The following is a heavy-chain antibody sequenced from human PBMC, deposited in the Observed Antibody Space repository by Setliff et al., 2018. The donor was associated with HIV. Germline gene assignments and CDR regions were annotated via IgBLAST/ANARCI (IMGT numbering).Heavy chain of an antibody. CDR2: IGHNGNT. J-gene: IGHJ4*02. CDR3: ARGQVWSGYLNY. CDR1: GDSFSEFY. D-gene: IGHD3-3*01. Sequence: SETLSLTCAVYGDSFSEFYWNWIRQPPGKGLEWIGKIGHNGNTYYSPSLKSRVTLSVDTSKNQISLNVRSVTAADTAVYYRARGQVWSGYLNYWGQGTLVTVSS. V-gene: IGHV4-34*01.